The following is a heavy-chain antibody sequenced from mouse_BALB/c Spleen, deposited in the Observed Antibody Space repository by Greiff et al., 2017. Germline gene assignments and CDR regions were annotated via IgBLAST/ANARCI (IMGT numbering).Heavy chain of an antibody. Sequence: QVQLKESGPGLVAPSQSLSITCTVSGFSLTSYGVHWVRQPPGKGLEWLGVIWAGGSTNYNSALMSRLSISKDNSKSQVFLKMNSLQTDDTAMYYCARESVRGVVYFDYWGQGTTLTVSS. V-gene: IGHV2-9*02. CDR2: IWAGGST. D-gene: IGHD2-14*01. CDR3: ARESVRGVVYFDY. CDR1: GFSLTSYG. J-gene: IGHJ2*01.